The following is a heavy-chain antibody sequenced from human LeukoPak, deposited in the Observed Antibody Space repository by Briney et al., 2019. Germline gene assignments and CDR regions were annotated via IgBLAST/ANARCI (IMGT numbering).Heavy chain of an antibody. D-gene: IGHD3-10*01. J-gene: IGHJ4*02. V-gene: IGHV3-15*01. CDR1: GLTFSNPW. Sequence: GLSLRLSCAASGLTFSNPWMNWVRQAPGKGLEWVGRIRSKIDGWKKVYDALVKGTCTISRDDYKATLHLKMNSLDTENTAVYYCATVTVRRVINIWGQGTLVTVSS. CDR2: IRSKIDGWKK. CDR3: ATVTVRRVINI.